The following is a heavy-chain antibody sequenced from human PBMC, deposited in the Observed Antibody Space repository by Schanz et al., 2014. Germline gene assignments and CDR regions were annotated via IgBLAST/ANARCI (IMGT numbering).Heavy chain of an antibody. D-gene: IGHD1-1*01. V-gene: IGHV3-30*19. CDR1: GFTFSSYG. CDR2: ISYDGRNK. Sequence: ESGGGVVQFGRSLRLSCVASGFTFSSYGMHWVRQAPGKGLEWVAVISYDGRNKYYADSVKGRFTISRDNSENTLYLQMNSLRADDTAVYFCARAHGNNWYGKGLDYWGQGTQVTVSS. CDR3: ARAHGNNWYGKGLDY. J-gene: IGHJ4*02.